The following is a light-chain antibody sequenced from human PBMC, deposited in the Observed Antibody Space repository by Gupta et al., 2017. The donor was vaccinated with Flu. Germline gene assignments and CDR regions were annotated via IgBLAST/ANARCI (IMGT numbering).Light chain of an antibody. V-gene: IGKV1-39*01. CDR3: HQSHTDHPSIT. CDR1: QSDSRY. Sequence: SLSASVGDKITLSCLASQSDSRYLNWYSKNPRKAPTRLIYAASSLQSVGRSICSGSGGVTDGTLTIISLQPEDFESYYSHQSHTDHPSITFGRGTKVDI. J-gene: IGKJ4*01. CDR2: AAS.